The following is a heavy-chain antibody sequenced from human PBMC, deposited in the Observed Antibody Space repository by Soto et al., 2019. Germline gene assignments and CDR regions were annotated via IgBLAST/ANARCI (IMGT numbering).Heavy chain of an antibody. D-gene: IGHD3-3*01. V-gene: IGHV5-51*01. CDR3: ARLTYYDFWSGYFGGQYSQGWFDP. CDR1: GYSFTNYF. CDR2: IYPGDSDT. Sequence: GESLKISCKASGYSFTNYFIAWVRQMPGKGLECMGIIYPGDSDTRYSPSFRGQVTISADKSISTTYLQWDTLKASDTAIYYCARLTYYDFWSGYFGGQYSQGWFDPWGQGTLVTVPS. J-gene: IGHJ5*02.